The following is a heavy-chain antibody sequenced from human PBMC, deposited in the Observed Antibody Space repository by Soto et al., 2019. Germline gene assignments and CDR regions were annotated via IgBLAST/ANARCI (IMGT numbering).Heavy chain of an antibody. V-gene: IGHV3-30*04. CDR2: ISYDGSNK. D-gene: IGHD3-22*01. CDR1: GFTFSSYA. CDR3: AREGDWGEYYDSSGYYFDY. J-gene: IGHJ4*02. Sequence: GGSLRLSCAASGFTFSSYAMHWVRQAPGKGLEWVAVISYDGSNKYYADSVKGRFTISRDNSKNTLYLQMNSLRAEDTAVYFCAREGDWGEYYDSSGYYFDYWGQGTLVTVSS.